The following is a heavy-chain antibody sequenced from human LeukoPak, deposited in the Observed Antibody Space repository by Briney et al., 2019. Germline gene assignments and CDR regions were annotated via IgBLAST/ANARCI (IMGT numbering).Heavy chain of an antibody. Sequence: PSETLSLTCTVSGGSISGTSYYWGWIRQPPGKGLEWIGRLSYSGSTYCNPSLKSRVTISVDTSKTHLSLRLSSVTAADTAVYYCARGGSGYYIAVFDYWGQGTLVTVSS. CDR1: GGSISGTSYY. D-gene: IGHD5-12*01. V-gene: IGHV4-39*07. CDR2: LSYSGST. J-gene: IGHJ4*02. CDR3: ARGGSGYYIAVFDY.